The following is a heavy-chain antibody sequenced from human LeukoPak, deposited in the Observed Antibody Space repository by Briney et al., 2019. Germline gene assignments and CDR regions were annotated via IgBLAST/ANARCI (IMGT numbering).Heavy chain of an antibody. J-gene: IGHJ4*02. CDR2: INAGNGNT. V-gene: IGHV1-3*01. CDR1: GYTFTSYA. Sequence: ASVKVSCKASGYTFTSYAMHWVRQAPGQRLEWMGWINAGNGNTKCSQKFQGRVTITRDTSASTAYMELSSLRSEDTAVYYCARDPTIFGVAPARLDYWGQGTLVTVPS. D-gene: IGHD3-3*01. CDR3: ARDPTIFGVAPARLDY.